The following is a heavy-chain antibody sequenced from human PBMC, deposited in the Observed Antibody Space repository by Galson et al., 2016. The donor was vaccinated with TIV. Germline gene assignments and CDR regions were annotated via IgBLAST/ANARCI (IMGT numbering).Heavy chain of an antibody. J-gene: IGHJ4*02. Sequence: QSGAEVKKPGESLKISCKGSGYRFSSYWIGWVRQRPGRDLEWLGLIFPADSGTRYSPPPAGLVNFSANKSIRTSYLQLSSLQASDTAIYYCARHFRYSDSSGYHYFDTWGQGTMVTVSS. D-gene: IGHD3-22*01. CDR3: ARHFRYSDSSGYHYFDT. V-gene: IGHV5-51*01. CDR1: GYRFSSYW. CDR2: IFPADSGT.